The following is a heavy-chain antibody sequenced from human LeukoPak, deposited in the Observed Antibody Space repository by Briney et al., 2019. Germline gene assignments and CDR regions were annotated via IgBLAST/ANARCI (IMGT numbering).Heavy chain of an antibody. CDR3: AKWGDFDALTGYYVPDF. D-gene: IGHD3-9*01. CDR1: GFTFSNYA. Sequence: GGSLRLSCAASGFTFSNYAMSWVRQAPGEGLEWVSAITGSGGNTYYADSVKGRFTISRDNSKNTLYLQMNSLRDEDTAVYYCAKWGDFDALTGYYVPDFWGQGTLVTVSS. J-gene: IGHJ4*02. CDR2: ITGSGGNT. V-gene: IGHV3-23*01.